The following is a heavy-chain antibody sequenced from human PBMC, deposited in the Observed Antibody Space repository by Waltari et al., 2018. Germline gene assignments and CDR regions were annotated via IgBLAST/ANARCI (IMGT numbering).Heavy chain of an antibody. Sequence: EVRLAESGGGLVKPGGSLRLSCTASGFDFSDYDMNWGRPAPGTGLEWVSAIVVTHSNIVYADSVKGRFTVSRDNAKNSLYLQMDNLRAEDSGLYFCTRDLYGSGGDWFDPWGQGTLVTVSS. CDR1: GFDFSDYD. J-gene: IGHJ5*02. CDR3: TRDLYGSGGDWFDP. D-gene: IGHD3-10*01. V-gene: IGHV3-21*03. CDR2: IVVTHSNI.